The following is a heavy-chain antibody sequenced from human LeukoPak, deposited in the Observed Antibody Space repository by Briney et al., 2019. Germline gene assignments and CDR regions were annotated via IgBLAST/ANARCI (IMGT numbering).Heavy chain of an antibody. Sequence: GGSLRLSCAASGFTFSSYAMHWVRQAPGKGLEYVSAISSNGGSTYYANSVKGRFTISRDNSKNTLYLQMGSVRAEDAAAYYCARRYMATSAEDFDYWGQGTLVTVSS. J-gene: IGHJ4*02. CDR1: GFTFSSYA. CDR3: ARRYMATSAEDFDY. V-gene: IGHV3-64*01. CDR2: ISSNGGST. D-gene: IGHD5-24*01.